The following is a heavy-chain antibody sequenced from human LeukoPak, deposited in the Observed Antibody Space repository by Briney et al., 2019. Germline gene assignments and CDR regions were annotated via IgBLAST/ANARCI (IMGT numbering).Heavy chain of an antibody. CDR2: INPNSGGT. CDR1: GYTFTGYY. J-gene: IGHJ4*02. D-gene: IGHD3-22*01. Sequence: GASVKVSCKASGYTFTGYYMHWVRQAPGQGLEWMGWINPNSGGTNYAQKFQGRVTMTRDTSISTAYMELSRLRSDDTAVYYCARSSLLSDDSSGYYFDYWGQGTLVTVSS. V-gene: IGHV1-2*02. CDR3: ARSSLLSDDSSGYYFDY.